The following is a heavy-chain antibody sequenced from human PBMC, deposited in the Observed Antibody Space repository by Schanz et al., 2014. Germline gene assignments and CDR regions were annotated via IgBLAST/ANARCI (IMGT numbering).Heavy chain of an antibody. CDR1: GTSITSSTYY. D-gene: IGHD3-22*01. CDR2: ISYSGNT. J-gene: IGHJ5*02. V-gene: IGHV4-39*01. CDR3: ARPSSVVGITGWFDT. Sequence: QLQLRESGPGLVKPSETLSLICSVSGTSITSSTYYWGWIRQPPGKGPEWIGCISYSGNTYYTPSLKSRVPISLDISKTQFPRKLTSVTAADTAVYYCARPSSVVGITGWFDTWGQGTLVTVSS.